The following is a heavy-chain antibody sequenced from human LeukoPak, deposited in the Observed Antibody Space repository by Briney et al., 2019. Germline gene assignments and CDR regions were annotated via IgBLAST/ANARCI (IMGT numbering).Heavy chain of an antibody. CDR3: TTDLEWLRENYYYYYYMDV. J-gene: IGHJ6*03. V-gene: IGHV3-15*01. CDR2: IKSKTDGGTT. CDR1: GFTFSNAW. D-gene: IGHD5-12*01. Sequence: GGSLRLSCAASGFTFSNAWMSWVRQAPGKGLEWVGRIKSKTDGGTTDYAAPVKGRFTISRDDSKNTLYLQMNSLKTEDTAVYYCTTDLEWLRENYYYYYYMDVWGKGTTVTISS.